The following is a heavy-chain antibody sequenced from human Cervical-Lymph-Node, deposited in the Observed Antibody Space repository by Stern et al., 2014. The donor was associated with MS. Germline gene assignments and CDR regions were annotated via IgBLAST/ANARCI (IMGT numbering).Heavy chain of an antibody. D-gene: IGHD1-26*01. CDR1: GFNFSDYS. CDR2: ISSSGATI. V-gene: IGHV3-11*01. CDR3: ARSGSYPPRDGMDV. Sequence: VQLVESGGGLVKPGGSLRLSCEVSGFNFSDYSITWIRQAPGKGLELVSFISSSGATISYADSVTGRFSISTDSTKNSLGLQMNSLRHEDTAVYFCARSGSYPPRDGMDVWGQGTTVTVS. J-gene: IGHJ6*02.